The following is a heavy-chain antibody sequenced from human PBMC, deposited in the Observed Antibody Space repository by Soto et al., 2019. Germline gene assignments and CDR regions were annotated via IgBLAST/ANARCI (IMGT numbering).Heavy chain of an antibody. Sequence: PSETLSLTCTVSGGSINNYYWNWIRQPPGKGLEWIGYVSYSGRTNYNPSLKSRVNMLVDKSKNQFSLNLTSVTAADTAVYYCARTINFGLPGNGMDVWGQGTTVTVSS. CDR1: GGSINNYY. CDR2: VSYSGRT. J-gene: IGHJ6*02. D-gene: IGHD3-16*01. V-gene: IGHV4-59*01. CDR3: ARTINFGLPGNGMDV.